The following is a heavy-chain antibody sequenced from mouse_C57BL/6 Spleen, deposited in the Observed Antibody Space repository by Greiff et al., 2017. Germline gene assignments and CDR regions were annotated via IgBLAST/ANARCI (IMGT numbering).Heavy chain of an antibody. CDR2: VWSGGST. CDR3: AKETYYAMDY. Sequence: QVQLKQSGPGLVQPSQSLSITCTVSGFSLTSYGVQWVRQPPGKGLEWLGVVWSGGSTDYNAAFISRLGISKDNSKSQVFFKMNSLQADDTAIYYCAKETYYAMDYWGQGTSVTVSS. J-gene: IGHJ4*01. V-gene: IGHV2-4*01. CDR1: GFSLTSYG.